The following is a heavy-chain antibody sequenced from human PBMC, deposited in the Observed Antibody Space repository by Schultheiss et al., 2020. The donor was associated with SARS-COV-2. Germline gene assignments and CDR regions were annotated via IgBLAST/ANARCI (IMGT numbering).Heavy chain of an antibody. V-gene: IGHV4-4*07. Sequence: SETLSLTCTVSGGSISSYYWSWIRQPAGKGLEWIGSIYHSGSTNYNPSLKSRVTISVDTSKNQFSLKLSSVTAADTAVYFCARERPAIAAAGTAWFDPWGQGTLVTVSS. CDR3: ARERPAIAAAGTAWFDP. J-gene: IGHJ5*02. D-gene: IGHD6-13*01. CDR1: GGSISSYY. CDR2: IYHSGST.